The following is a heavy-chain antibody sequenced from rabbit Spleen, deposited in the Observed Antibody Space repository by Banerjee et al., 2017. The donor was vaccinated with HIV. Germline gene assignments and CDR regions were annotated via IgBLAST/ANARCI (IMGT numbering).Heavy chain of an antibody. CDR3: ARWGSGGYYYSNEFDL. D-gene: IGHD1-1*01. Sequence: QSLEESGGDLVKTGASLTLTCTASGFSFSSSDYMCWVRQAPGKGLEWISCIAGSSSGFTYSATWAKGRFTCSKTSSTTVTLQMTSLTVADTATYFCARWGSGGYYYSNEFDLWGPGTLVTVS. J-gene: IGHJ2*01. CDR1: GFSFSSSDY. V-gene: IGHV1S40*01. CDR2: IAGSSSGFT.